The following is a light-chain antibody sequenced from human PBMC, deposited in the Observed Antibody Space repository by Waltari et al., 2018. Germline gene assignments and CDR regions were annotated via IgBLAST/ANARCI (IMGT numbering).Light chain of an antibody. CDR3: CSYAGSSIVV. Sequence: QSALTQPASVSGSHGQSITISCPGTSSDVGGSHYVSWYQQHPGKAPKLMIYDVSKRPSGVSNRFSGSKSGNTASLTISGLQAEDEADYYCCSYAGSSIVVFGGGTKLTVL. J-gene: IGLJ2*01. CDR2: DVS. CDR1: SSDVGGSHY. V-gene: IGLV2-23*02.